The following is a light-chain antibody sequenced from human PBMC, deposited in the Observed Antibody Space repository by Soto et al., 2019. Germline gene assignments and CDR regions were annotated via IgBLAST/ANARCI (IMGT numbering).Light chain of an antibody. Sequence: GDGVTITCRPSQSISNRLAWYQQRPGKAPKYLIYDASTLGSGAPSRFSGSGSGTEFTLSISSLQSEDFAVYYCQQYNNWWTFGQGTKVDIK. V-gene: IGKV1-5*01. CDR2: DAS. J-gene: IGKJ1*01. CDR3: QQYNNWWT. CDR1: QSISNR.